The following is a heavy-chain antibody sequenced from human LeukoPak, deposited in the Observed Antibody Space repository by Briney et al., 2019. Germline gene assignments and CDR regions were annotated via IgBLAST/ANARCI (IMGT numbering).Heavy chain of an antibody. D-gene: IGHD1-20*01. V-gene: IGHV4-59*08. CDR1: GGSISSYY. CDR3: ARTQYNWNDGNAFDI. Sequence: SETLSLTCTVSGGSISSYYWSWIRQHPGKGLEWIGYIYYSGSTNYNPSLKSRVTISVDTSKNQFSLKLSSVTAADTAVYYCARTQYNWNDGNAFDIWGQGTMVTVSS. CDR2: IYYSGST. J-gene: IGHJ3*02.